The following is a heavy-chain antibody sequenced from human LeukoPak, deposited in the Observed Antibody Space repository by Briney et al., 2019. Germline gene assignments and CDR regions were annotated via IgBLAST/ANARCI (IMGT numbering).Heavy chain of an antibody. CDR1: GFTFSNYL. Sequence: PGGSLRLSCAASGFTFSNYLMHWVRQAPGKGLVWVSRINTDETNAYADSVKGRFTISRDNAKNTLYLQMNNLRVEDSAVYFCGRGGDGIDFRGQGTTVIVSS. CDR2: INTDETNA. J-gene: IGHJ3*01. V-gene: IGHV3-74*01. CDR3: GRGGDGIDF.